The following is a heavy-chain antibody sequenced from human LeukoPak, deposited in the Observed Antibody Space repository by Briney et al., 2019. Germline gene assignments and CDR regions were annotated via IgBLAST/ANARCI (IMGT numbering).Heavy chain of an antibody. CDR2: ISDSGGST. CDR3: ARAVDFWSGYPQPNWFDP. D-gene: IGHD3-3*01. J-gene: IGHJ5*02. V-gene: IGHV3-23*01. Sequence: GGSLRLSCAASGFTFSSCAMSWVRQAPGKGLEWVSAISDSGGSTYNADSVKGRFTIPRDNSENTLYLQMNSMRAEDTAVYYCARAVDFWSGYPQPNWFDPWGQGTLVTVSS. CDR1: GFTFSSCA.